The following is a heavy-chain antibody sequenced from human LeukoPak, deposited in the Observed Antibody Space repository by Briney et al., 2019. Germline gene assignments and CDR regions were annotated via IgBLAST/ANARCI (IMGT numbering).Heavy chain of an antibody. CDR2: INPNSGGT. CDR3: ARDQQWRLSNWFDP. Sequence: ASVKVSCKASGYTFTGYYMHWVRQAPGQGLEWMGRINPNSGGTNYAQKFQGRVTMTRDTSISTAYMELSRLRSDDTAVYYCARDQQWRLSNWFDPWGQGTLVTVSS. D-gene: IGHD6-19*01. J-gene: IGHJ5*02. CDR1: GYTFTGYY. V-gene: IGHV1-2*02.